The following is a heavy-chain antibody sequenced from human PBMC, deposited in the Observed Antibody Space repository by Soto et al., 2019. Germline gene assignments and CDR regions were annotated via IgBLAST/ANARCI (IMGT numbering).Heavy chain of an antibody. D-gene: IGHD6-13*01. CDR3: TTDLQQLAQPDY. J-gene: IGHJ4*02. CDR1: GFTFSNDW. Sequence: PGGSLRLSCAASGFTFSNDWMSWVRQAPGKGLEWVGRIKSKTDGGTTDYAAPVKGRFTISRDDSKNTLYLQMNSLKTEDTAVYYCTTDLQQLAQPDYWGQGTLVTVSS. V-gene: IGHV3-15*01. CDR2: IKSKTDGGTT.